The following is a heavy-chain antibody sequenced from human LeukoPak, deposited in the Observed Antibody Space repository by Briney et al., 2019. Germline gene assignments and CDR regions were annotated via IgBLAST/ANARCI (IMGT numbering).Heavy chain of an antibody. D-gene: IGHD1-26*01. Sequence: PGGSLRLSCAASGFTFSSYSMNWVRQAPGKGLEWVSYISSSSSTIYYADSVKGRFTISRDNAKNSLYLQMNSLRAEDTAVYYCARDGVGARRIFAFDIWGQGTMVTVSS. J-gene: IGHJ3*02. V-gene: IGHV3-48*04. CDR2: ISSSSSTI. CDR1: GFTFSSYS. CDR3: ARDGVGARRIFAFDI.